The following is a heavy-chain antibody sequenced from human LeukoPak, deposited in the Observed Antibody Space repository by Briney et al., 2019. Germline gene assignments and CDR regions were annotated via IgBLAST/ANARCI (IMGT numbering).Heavy chain of an antibody. D-gene: IGHD3-22*01. Sequence: SETLSLTYTVSGGSINSYYWSWIRQPPGKGLEWIGYIYYSGSTNYNPSLKSRVTISADTSKNQFSLKLSSVTAADTAVYYCARADSSSWKDWGQGILVTVSS. CDR1: GGSINSYY. CDR3: ARADSSSWKD. V-gene: IGHV4-59*01. CDR2: IYYSGST. J-gene: IGHJ4*02.